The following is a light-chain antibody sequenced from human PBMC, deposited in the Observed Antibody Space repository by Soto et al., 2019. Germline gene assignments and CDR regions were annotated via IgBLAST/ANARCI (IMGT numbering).Light chain of an antibody. CDR2: KVS. CDR3: KQCTHWPPT. J-gene: IGKJ1*01. V-gene: IGKV2-30*01. Sequence: VVMTQSPLSLPVTIGQPASISCRSRQSLVYSDGNTSLNRFQQRPGQSRRRLICKVSNRDSGVPERFSGSGSGTDFTLKISRVEAEDFGVYYCKQCTHWPPTFGQGTKVEIK. CDR1: QSLVYSDGNTS.